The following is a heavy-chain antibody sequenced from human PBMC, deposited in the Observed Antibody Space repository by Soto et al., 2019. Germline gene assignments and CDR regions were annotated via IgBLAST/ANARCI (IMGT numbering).Heavy chain of an antibody. J-gene: IGHJ5*02. D-gene: IGHD6-19*01. CDR2: IKGDGSEI. V-gene: IGHV3-7*02. CDR1: GFTFSYYW. CDR3: VGWYLNNP. Sequence: EVHLVESGGGLVQPGGSLRLSCAGSGFTFSYYWMSWVRQAPGKGLEWVAHIKGDGSEIYYVDSVKGRFTISRDNAKSSLYLQMNSLRAEDTAVFYCVGWYLNNPWGQGTLVTVSS.